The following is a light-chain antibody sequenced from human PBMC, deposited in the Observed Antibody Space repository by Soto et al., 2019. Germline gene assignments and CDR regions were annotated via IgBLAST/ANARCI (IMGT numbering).Light chain of an antibody. J-gene: IGLJ2*01. CDR1: NIGSHS. V-gene: IGLV3-21*02. CDR2: DDS. CDR3: QVWDTSINHVV. Sequence: SSELTQPPSVSVAPGQTARITCGGNNIGSHSVHWYQQKPGQAPVLVVYDDSDRPSGIPERFSGSNFGNTATLTISRVEAGDEADYYCQVWDTSINHVVFGGGTKLTVL.